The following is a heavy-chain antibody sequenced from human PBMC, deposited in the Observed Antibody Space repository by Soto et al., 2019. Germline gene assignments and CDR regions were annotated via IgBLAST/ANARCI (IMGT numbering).Heavy chain of an antibody. D-gene: IGHD3-22*01. Sequence: GGSLRLSCAASGFTFSSYGVHWVRQAPGKGLEWVAVISYDGSNKYYADSVKGRFTISRDNSKNTLDLQMNSLRAEDTAVYYCAKDTYYYDRSGYYTYDYWGQGTQVTVSS. J-gene: IGHJ4*02. CDR1: GFTFSSYG. CDR3: AKDTYYYDRSGYYTYDY. V-gene: IGHV3-30*18. CDR2: ISYDGSNK.